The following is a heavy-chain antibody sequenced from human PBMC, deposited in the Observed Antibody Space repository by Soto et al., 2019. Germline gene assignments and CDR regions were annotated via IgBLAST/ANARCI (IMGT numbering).Heavy chain of an antibody. D-gene: IGHD1-1*01. CDR1: GFTFSSYS. V-gene: IGHV3-21*01. CDR2: ISSSSSYI. J-gene: IGHJ4*02. Sequence: GGSLRLSCAASGFTFSSYSMNWVRQPPGKGLEWVSSISSSSSYIYYADSVKGRFTISRDNAKNSLYLKMNSLRAEDTAVYYCARVLDPRNVALDYWGQGTLVTVSS. CDR3: ARVLDPRNVALDY.